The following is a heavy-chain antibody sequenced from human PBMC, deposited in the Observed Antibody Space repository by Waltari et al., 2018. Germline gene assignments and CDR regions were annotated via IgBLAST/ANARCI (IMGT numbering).Heavy chain of an antibody. CDR2: IYYSGST. V-gene: IGHV4-59*01. CDR3: ARVSSGSYALDI. J-gene: IGHJ3*02. Sequence: QVQLQESGPGLVKPSETLSLTCTVSGGSISSYYWSWIRQPPGKGLEWIGYIYYSGSTNYNPSLKSRVTISVDTSKNQFSLKLSSVTAADTAVYYCARVSSGSYALDIWGQGTMVTVSS. D-gene: IGHD1-26*01. CDR1: GGSISSYY.